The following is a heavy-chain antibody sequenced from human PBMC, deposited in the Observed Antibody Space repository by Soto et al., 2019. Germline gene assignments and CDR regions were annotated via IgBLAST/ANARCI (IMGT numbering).Heavy chain of an antibody. D-gene: IGHD6-13*01. CDR2: IYYSGST. J-gene: IGHJ4*02. V-gene: IGHV4-31*03. CDR1: GGSISSGGYY. Sequence: QVQLQESGPGLVKPSQTLSLTCTVSGGSISSGGYYWSWIRQHPGKGLEWIGYIYYSGSTYYNPSLNSRVTISVDTSKNQFSLKLSSVTAADTAVYYCARVEVREQQLAYDYWGQGTLVTVSS. CDR3: ARVEVREQQLAYDY.